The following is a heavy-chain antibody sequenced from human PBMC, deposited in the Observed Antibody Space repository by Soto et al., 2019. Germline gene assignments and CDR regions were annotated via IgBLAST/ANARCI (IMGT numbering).Heavy chain of an antibody. D-gene: IGHD3-10*01. CDR3: ATINPGSNRLDY. CDR2: IYHSGST. Sequence: SETLSLTCAVSGGSISSGGYSWSWIRQPPGKGLEWIGYIYHSGSTYYNPSLKSRVTISVDRSKNQFSLKLSSVTAADTAVYYCATINPGSNRLDYWGQGTLVTVSS. CDR1: GGSISSGGYS. J-gene: IGHJ4*02. V-gene: IGHV4-30-2*01.